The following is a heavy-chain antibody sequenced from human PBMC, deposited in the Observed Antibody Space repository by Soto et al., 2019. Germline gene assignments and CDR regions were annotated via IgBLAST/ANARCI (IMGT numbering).Heavy chain of an antibody. CDR1: GGSISSSSYY. J-gene: IGHJ6*03. CDR2: IYYSGST. CDR3: AGLYGDYYYYYMDV. Sequence: SETLSLTCTVSGGSISSSSYYWGWIRQPPGKGLEWIGSIYYSGSTYYNPSLKSRVTISVDTSKNQFSLKLGSVTAADTAVYYCAGLYGDYYYYYMDVWGKGTTVTVSS. V-gene: IGHV4-39*01. D-gene: IGHD4-17*01.